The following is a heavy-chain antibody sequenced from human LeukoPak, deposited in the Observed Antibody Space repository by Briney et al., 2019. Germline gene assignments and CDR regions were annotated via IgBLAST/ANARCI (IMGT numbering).Heavy chain of an antibody. CDR2: INHSGST. D-gene: IGHD5-12*01. V-gene: IGHV4-38-2*02. CDR1: GYSISSGYY. Sequence: SETQSLTCTVSGYSISSGYYWGWIRQPPGKGLEWIGEINHSGSTNYNPSLKSRVTISVDTSKNQFSLKLSSVTAADTAVYYCARGRYSGYARKGGTFDYWGQGTLVTVSS. CDR3: ARGRYSGYARKGGTFDY. J-gene: IGHJ4*02.